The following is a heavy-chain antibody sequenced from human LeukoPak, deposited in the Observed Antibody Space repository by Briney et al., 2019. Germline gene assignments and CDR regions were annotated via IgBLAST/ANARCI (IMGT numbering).Heavy chain of an antibody. CDR2: IRYDGSNK. J-gene: IGHJ4*02. V-gene: IGHV3-30*02. CDR1: GFTLSSNW. Sequence: GGSLRLSCAGSGFTLSSNWMHWVRQAPGKGLEWVAFIRYDGSNKYYADSVKGRFTISRDNSKNTLYLQMNSLRAEDTAVYYCAKGWLRWMDYWGQGTLVTVSS. D-gene: IGHD5-12*01. CDR3: AKGWLRWMDY.